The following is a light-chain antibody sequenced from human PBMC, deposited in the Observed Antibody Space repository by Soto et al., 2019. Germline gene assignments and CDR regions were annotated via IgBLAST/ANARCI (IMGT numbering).Light chain of an antibody. Sequence: PGERATLSCRASQSVDSTFFAWYQKKPGKAPRLLIYGASKRATGVPARFSGSGSGTDFTLIISRLEPEDFAVYYCQQYMSSVTFGQGTKVEIK. CDR1: QSVDSTF. CDR2: GAS. J-gene: IGKJ1*01. V-gene: IGKV3-20*01. CDR3: QQYMSSVT.